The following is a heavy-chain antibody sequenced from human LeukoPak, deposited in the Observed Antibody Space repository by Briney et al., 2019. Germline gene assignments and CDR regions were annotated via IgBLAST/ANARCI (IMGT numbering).Heavy chain of an antibody. CDR3: ARDKVSGATLLYY. CDR1: EFTFGNYW. D-gene: IGHD1-26*01. CDR2: IRQDGNEF. J-gene: IGHJ4*02. Sequence: PGGSLRLSCAASEFTFGNYWMSWVRQVPGKGPEWVANIRQDGNEFYYVDSVKGRFTISRDNARNSLYLQMNSLRVEDTAVYYCARDKVSGATLLYYWGQGTLVTVSS. V-gene: IGHV3-7*01.